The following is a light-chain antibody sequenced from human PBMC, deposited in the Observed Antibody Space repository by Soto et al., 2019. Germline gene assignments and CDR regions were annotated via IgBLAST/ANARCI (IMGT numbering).Light chain of an antibody. J-gene: IGKJ1*01. V-gene: IGKV3-15*01. CDR1: QSVSSN. Sequence: EMVLTESPARLSVAXLEXXTLXSRASQSVSSNLAWYQQKPGQAPRLLIYGASTRATGIPARFSGSGSGTEFTLTISSLQSEDFAVYYCQQYYNWPRTFGQGTKVDIK. CDR3: QQYYNWPRT. CDR2: GAS.